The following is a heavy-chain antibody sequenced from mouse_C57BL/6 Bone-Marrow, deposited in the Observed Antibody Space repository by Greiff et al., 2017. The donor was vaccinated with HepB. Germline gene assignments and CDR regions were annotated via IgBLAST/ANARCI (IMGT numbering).Heavy chain of an antibody. Sequence: VHLVESGPELVKPGASVKISCKASGYSFTSYYIHWVKQRPGQGLEWIGWIYPGSGNTKYNEKFKGKATLTADTSSSTAYMQLSSLTSEDSAVYYCARYGYLYAMDYWGQGTSVTVSS. CDR3: ARYGYLYAMDY. V-gene: IGHV1-66*01. CDR2: IYPGSGNT. J-gene: IGHJ4*01. D-gene: IGHD2-2*01. CDR1: GYSFTSYY.